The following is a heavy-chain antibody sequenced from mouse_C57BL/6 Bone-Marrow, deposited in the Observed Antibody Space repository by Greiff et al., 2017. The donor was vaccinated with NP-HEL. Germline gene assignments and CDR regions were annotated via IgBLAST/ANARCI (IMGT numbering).Heavy chain of an antibody. D-gene: IGHD2-4*01. V-gene: IGHV1-81*01. CDR2: IYPRSGNT. CDR1: GYTFTSYG. J-gene: IGHJ3*01. CDR3: DDYRFAY. Sequence: VQLQQSGAELARPGASVKLSYKASGYTFTSYGISWVKQRTGQGLEWIGEIYPRSGNTYYNEKFKGKATLTADKSSSTAYMELRSLTSEDSAVYFCDDYRFAYWGQGTLVTVSA.